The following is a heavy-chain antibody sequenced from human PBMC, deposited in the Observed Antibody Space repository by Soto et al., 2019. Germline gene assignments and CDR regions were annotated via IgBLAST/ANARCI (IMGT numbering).Heavy chain of an antibody. Sequence: EVQLLESGGGLVQPGGSLRLSCAASGFTFSSYAMNWVRQAPGKGLEWVSAISGSGGSTYYADSIQGRFTITRDNSKNTLYLKMNSMRAEDTAVYYCAKFSRVVTAIARGGYWGQGTLVTVCS. CDR2: ISGSGGST. D-gene: IGHD2-21*02. CDR1: GFTFSSYA. V-gene: IGHV3-23*01. CDR3: AKFSRVVTAIARGGY. J-gene: IGHJ4*02.